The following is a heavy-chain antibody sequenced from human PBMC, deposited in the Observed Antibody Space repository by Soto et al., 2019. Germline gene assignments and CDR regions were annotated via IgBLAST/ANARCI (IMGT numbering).Heavy chain of an antibody. CDR3: ARALYTTGWSRRPFYWYFDL. Sequence: SVTVSCQASGGTFSRYTSNWVRQAPGQGLEWMGRIIPILDGIPDHAQKFQGRVAITADKSTSTAYMELSSLRFEDTATYYCARALYTTGWSRRPFYWYFDLWGRGTLVTVSS. CDR1: GGTFSRYT. J-gene: IGHJ2*01. CDR2: IIPILDGIP. V-gene: IGHV1-69*02. D-gene: IGHD6-19*01.